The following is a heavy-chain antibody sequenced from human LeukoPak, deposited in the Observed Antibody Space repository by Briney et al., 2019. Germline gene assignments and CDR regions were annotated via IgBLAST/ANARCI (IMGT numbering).Heavy chain of an antibody. V-gene: IGHV4-39*07. Sequence: NSSETLSLTCTVSGGSISSSSYYWGWISQPPGKGLEWIGSIYYSGSTNYNPSLKSRVTISVDTSKNQFSLKLSSVTAADTALYYCARAKITAADIDRPFDPWGQGTLVTVSS. CDR3: ARAKITAADIDRPFDP. CDR2: IYYSGST. D-gene: IGHD6-13*01. J-gene: IGHJ5*02. CDR1: GGSISSSSYY.